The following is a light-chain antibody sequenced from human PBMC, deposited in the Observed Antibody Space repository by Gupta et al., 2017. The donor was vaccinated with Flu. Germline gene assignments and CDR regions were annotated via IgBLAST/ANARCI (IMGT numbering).Light chain of an antibody. V-gene: IGLV1-51*01. CDR3: GTWDSSLTAGL. CDR1: ASNIEHNY. CDR2: DND. J-gene: IGLJ3*02. Sequence: QSVLTQPPSVSAAPGQKVTISCSGSASNIEHNYVSWFQQLPGTAPKLLIYDNDQRPSGIPDRFSASKSGTSATLHITGLQTGDEADYYSGTWDSSLTAGLFGGGTKLTVL.